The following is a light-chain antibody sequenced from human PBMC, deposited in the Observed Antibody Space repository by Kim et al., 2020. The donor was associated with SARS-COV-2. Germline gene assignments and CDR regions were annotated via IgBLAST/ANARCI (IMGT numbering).Light chain of an antibody. J-gene: IGLJ1*01. CDR3: SSYAGTKPYV. Sequence: QSALTQPPSASGSPGQSVTISCTGTSSDVGGYNYVSWYQQHPGKAPKLMIYEVSERPSVVPDRFSGSKSGNTASLTVSGLQAEEEADYYCSSYAGTKPYVFGTGTKVTVL. V-gene: IGLV2-8*01. CDR2: EVS. CDR1: SSDVGGYNY.